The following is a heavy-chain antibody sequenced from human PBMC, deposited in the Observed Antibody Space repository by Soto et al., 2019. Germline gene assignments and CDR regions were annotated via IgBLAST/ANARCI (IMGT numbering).Heavy chain of an antibody. D-gene: IGHD3-16*02. V-gene: IGHV3-30-3*01. Sequence: QVQLVESGGGVVQPGRSLRLSCAASGFTFSSYAMHWVRQAPGKGLEWVAVISYDGSNKYYADSVKGRFTISRDNSKNTLYLQMNSLRAEDTDVYYCARDFDYVWGSYRYKGNFDYWGQGTLGTVSS. J-gene: IGHJ4*02. CDR3: ARDFDYVWGSYRYKGNFDY. CDR2: ISYDGSNK. CDR1: GFTFSSYA.